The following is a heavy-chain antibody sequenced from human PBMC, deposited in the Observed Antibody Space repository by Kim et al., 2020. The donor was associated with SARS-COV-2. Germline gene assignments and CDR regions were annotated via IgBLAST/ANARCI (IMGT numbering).Heavy chain of an antibody. V-gene: IGHV3-30*04. CDR3: ARDPSGYGSGYNWFDP. CDR1: GFSFSSYV. CDR2: ISYEGSNK. J-gene: IGHJ5*02. Sequence: GGSLRLSCAASGFSFSSYVFHWVRQVSGKGLEWVALISYEGSNKQYADSVKGRFTISRDNSKNTLYLQMNSLRTEDTAVYYCARDPSGYGSGYNWFDPWGQGTLVTVSS. D-gene: IGHD3-10*01.